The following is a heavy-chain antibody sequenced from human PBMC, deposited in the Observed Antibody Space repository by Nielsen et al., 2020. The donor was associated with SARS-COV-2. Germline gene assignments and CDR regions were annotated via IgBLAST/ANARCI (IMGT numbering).Heavy chain of an antibody. CDR1: GFTVSGNY. J-gene: IGHJ6*02. CDR3: AKEMVRGSYYYYGMDV. V-gene: IGHV3-53*01. CDR2: IYSGGST. D-gene: IGHD3-10*01. Sequence: GESLKISCAASGFTVSGNYMTWVRQAPGKGLEWVSVIYSGGSTNYADSVKGRFTISRDNSKNTLYLQMNSLRAEDTAVYYCAKEMVRGSYYYYGMDVWGQGTTVTVSS.